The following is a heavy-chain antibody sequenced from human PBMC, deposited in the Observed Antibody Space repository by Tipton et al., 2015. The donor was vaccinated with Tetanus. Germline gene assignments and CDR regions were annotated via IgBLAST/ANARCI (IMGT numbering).Heavy chain of an antibody. V-gene: IGHV3-48*04. CDR1: GFTFSTYS. D-gene: IGHD6-13*01. CDR2: ISSASSTI. J-gene: IGHJ4*02. Sequence: SLRLSCAASGFTFSTYSMNWVRQAPGKGLEWVAYISSASSTIYYAESVKGRFTISRDNDNKSLFLQMNSLRAEDTAVYYCMSEIAAGGENFWGQGTLVTVSS. CDR3: MSEIAAGGENF.